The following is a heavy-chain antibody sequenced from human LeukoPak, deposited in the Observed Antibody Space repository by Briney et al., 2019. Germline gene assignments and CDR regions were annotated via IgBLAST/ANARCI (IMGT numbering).Heavy chain of an antibody. J-gene: IGHJ5*02. Sequence: PGGSLRLSCAASGFTFSSYSMNWVRQAPGKGLEWVSYISSSSSIIYYADSVKGRFTISRDNAKKSLYLQMNSLRAEDTAVYYCARDRNWGPTTPDWFDPWGQGTLVTVSS. CDR2: ISSSSSII. V-gene: IGHV3-48*04. D-gene: IGHD4-17*01. CDR1: GFTFSSYS. CDR3: ARDRNWGPTTPDWFDP.